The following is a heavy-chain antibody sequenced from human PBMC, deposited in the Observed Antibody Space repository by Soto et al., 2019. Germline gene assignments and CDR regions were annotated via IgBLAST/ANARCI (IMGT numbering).Heavy chain of an antibody. CDR3: AKLGSGYYTGLYFEY. J-gene: IGHJ4*02. V-gene: IGHV3-7*03. D-gene: IGHD3-3*01. Sequence: GGSLRLSCAASGFTFGDYWMSWVRQAPGKGLEWVAHMKKDGSEKYYVDSAKGRFTVSRDNTKNSLYLQMNSLRAEDTAVYYCAKLGSGYYTGLYFEYWGQGTLVTVSS. CDR2: MKKDGSEK. CDR1: GFTFGDYW.